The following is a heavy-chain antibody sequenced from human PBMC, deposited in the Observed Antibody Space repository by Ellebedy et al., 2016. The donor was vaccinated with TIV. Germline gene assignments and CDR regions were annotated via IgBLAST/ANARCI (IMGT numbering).Heavy chain of an antibody. V-gene: IGHV3-53*01. Sequence: PGGSLRLSCAASGFTVSGNYISWVRQAPGKGLEWVSIIYSAGSTYYADSVKGRFTISRDNSKNTLYLQMNSLRVEDTAVYYCARQKSLDAFDIWGQGTMVTVSS. J-gene: IGHJ3*02. CDR2: IYSAGST. CDR1: GFTVSGNY. CDR3: ARQKSLDAFDI.